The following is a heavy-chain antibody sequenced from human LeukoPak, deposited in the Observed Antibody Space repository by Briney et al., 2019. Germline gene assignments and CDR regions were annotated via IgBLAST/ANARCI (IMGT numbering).Heavy chain of an antibody. Sequence: PGGSLRLSCAASGFTFSSYEMNWVRQAPGKGLEWVSYISSSGSTIYYADSVKGRFTISRDNAKNSLYLQMNSLRAEDTAVYYCARSQDSSGYYYFDYWGQGTLATVSS. CDR3: ARSQDSSGYYYFDY. CDR2: ISSSGSTI. D-gene: IGHD3-22*01. CDR1: GFTFSSYE. V-gene: IGHV3-48*03. J-gene: IGHJ4*02.